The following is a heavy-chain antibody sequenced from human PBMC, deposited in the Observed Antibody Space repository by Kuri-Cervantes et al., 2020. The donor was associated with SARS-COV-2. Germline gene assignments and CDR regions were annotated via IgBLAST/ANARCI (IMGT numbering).Heavy chain of an antibody. V-gene: IGHV4-30-4*01. CDR1: GGSISSGDYY. CDR3: ARGGWQASDYGDYHYYGMDV. Sequence: SETLSLTCTVSGGSISSGDYYWSWIRQPPGKGLEWIGYIYYSGSTYYNPSLKSRVTISVDTSKTQFSLKLSSVTAADTAVYYCARGGWQASDYGDYHYYGMDVWGQGTTVTVSS. J-gene: IGHJ6*02. CDR2: IYYSGST. D-gene: IGHD4-17*01.